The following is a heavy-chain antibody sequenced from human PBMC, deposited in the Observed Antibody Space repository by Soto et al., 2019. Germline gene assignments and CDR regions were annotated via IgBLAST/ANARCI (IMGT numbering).Heavy chain of an antibody. D-gene: IGHD3-10*01. CDR3: ASRGRSGQISHYGMDV. J-gene: IGHJ6*02. CDR2: IYYSGST. V-gene: IGHV4-31*03. Sequence: SETLSLTCTVSGGSISSGGYYWSWIRQHPGKGLEWIGYIYYSGSTYYNPSLKSRVTISVDTSKNQFSLKLSSVTAADTAVYYCASRGRSGQISHYGMDVWGQGTTVTVSS. CDR1: GGSISSGGYY.